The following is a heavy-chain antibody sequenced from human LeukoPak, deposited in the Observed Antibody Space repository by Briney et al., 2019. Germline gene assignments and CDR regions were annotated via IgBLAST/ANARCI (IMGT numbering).Heavy chain of an antibody. V-gene: IGHV3-23*01. D-gene: IGHD6-13*01. CDR2: ISGTGGST. J-gene: IGHJ4*02. Sequence: GGSLRLSCAASGFTVSNNGLSWFRQAPGKGLEWVSDISGTGGSTYYADSVKGRFTVSRDNSKNTLYLQMNSLRAEDTAVYYATGHGSSFYWGQGTLVTVSS. CDR1: GFTVSNNG. CDR3: TGHGSSFY.